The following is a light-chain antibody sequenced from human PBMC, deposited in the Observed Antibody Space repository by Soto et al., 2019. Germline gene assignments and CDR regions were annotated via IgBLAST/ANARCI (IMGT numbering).Light chain of an antibody. V-gene: IGLV2-14*03. CDR3: SSFTSSSTRV. CDR1: SSDVGGYNY. CDR2: DVS. Sequence: QSVLAQPASVSGSPGLSIAISCTGTSSDVGGYNYVSWYQQRPGKAPKLIIYDVSNRPSGVSNRFSGSKSGNTASLTISGLQAEDEADYYCSSFTSSSTRVFGTGTKVTVL. J-gene: IGLJ1*01.